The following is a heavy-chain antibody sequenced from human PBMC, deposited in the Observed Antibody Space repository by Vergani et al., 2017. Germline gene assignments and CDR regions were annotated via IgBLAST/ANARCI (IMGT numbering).Heavy chain of an antibody. CDR3: ARAIGRRLAAAPPGDY. V-gene: IGHV3-33*01. CDR2: IWYDGSNK. Sequence: QVQLVESGGGVVQPGWSLRLSCAASGFTLSSYGMHWVRQAPGKGLEWVAVIWYDGSNKYYADSVKGRFTISRDNSRNTLYLQMNSLRAEDTAVYYCARAIGRRLAAAPPGDYWGQGTLVTVSS. D-gene: IGHD6-13*01. J-gene: IGHJ4*02. CDR1: GFTLSSYG.